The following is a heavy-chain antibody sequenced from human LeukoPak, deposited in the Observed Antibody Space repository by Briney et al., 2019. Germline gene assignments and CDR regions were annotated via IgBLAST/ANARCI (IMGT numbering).Heavy chain of an antibody. CDR2: IYYSGST. CDR3: ARAQGYDFWSGYSFFDY. D-gene: IGHD3-3*01. CDR1: GGSISSGGYY. J-gene: IGHJ4*02. Sequence: SETLSLTCTVSGGSISSGGYYWSWIRQHPGKGLDWIGYIYYSGSTYYNPSLKSPVTISVDTSKNQFSLKLSSVTAADTAVYYCARAQGYDFWSGYSFFDYWGQGTLVTVSS. V-gene: IGHV4-31*01.